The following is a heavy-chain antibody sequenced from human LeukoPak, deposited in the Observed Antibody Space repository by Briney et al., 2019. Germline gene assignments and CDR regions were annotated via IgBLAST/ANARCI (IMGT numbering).Heavy chain of an antibody. Sequence: PGRSLRLSCAASGFTFSSYGMHWVRQAPGKGLEWVAVIWYDGTNKYYADSVKGRFTISRDNSKNTLYLQMNSLRAEDTAVYYCAKRYSSSPADPGYWGQGTLVTVSS. CDR2: IWYDGTNK. V-gene: IGHV3-33*06. D-gene: IGHD6-19*01. CDR3: AKRYSSSPADPGY. CDR1: GFTFSSYG. J-gene: IGHJ4*02.